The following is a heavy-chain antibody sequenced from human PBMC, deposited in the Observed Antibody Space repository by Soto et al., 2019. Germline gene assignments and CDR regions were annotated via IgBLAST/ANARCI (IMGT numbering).Heavy chain of an antibody. CDR2: IYSGGST. CDR1: GFTVSSNY. J-gene: IGHJ4*02. CDR3: AKVIGAVAGLGY. V-gene: IGHV3-66*01. Sequence: GGSLRLSCAASGFTVSSNYMSWVRQAPGKGLEWVSVIYSGGSTFYADSVKGRFTISRDNSKNTLYLQMNSLRAEDTALYYCAKVIGAVAGLGYWGQGTLVTVSS. D-gene: IGHD6-19*01.